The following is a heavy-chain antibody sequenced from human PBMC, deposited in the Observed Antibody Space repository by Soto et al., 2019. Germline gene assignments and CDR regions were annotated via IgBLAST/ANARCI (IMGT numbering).Heavy chain of an antibody. J-gene: IGHJ4*02. CDR1: GFTFSNYA. CDR2: ISASVGST. V-gene: IGHV3-23*01. CDR3: AKGGQSYDY. Sequence: GGSLRLSCAASGFTFSNYAMSWVRQAPGKGLEWVSAISASVGSTYYTDSVKGRFTISRDNSENTLYLQMNSLRAEDTAVYYCAKGGQSYDYWGQGTLVTSPQ. D-gene: IGHD3-10*01.